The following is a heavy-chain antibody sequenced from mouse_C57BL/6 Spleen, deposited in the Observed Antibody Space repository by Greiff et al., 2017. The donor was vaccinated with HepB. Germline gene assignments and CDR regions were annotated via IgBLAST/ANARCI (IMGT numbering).Heavy chain of an antibody. D-gene: IGHD2-1*01. CDR3: ARRDGNYEAWFAY. CDR2: ILPGSGST. Sequence: QVQLQQSGAELMKPGASVKLSCKATGYTFTGYWIEWVKQRPGHGLEWIGEILPGSGSTNYNEKFKGKATFTADTSSNTAYMQLSSLTTGDSAIYYCARRDGNYEAWFAYWGQGTLVTVSA. V-gene: IGHV1-9*01. CDR1: GYTFTGYW. J-gene: IGHJ3*01.